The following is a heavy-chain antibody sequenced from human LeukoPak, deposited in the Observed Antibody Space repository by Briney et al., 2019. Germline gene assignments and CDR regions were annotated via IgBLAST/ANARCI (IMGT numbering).Heavy chain of an antibody. CDR1: GFTFSSYG. CDR2: ISYDGSNK. J-gene: IGHJ4*02. D-gene: IGHD5-12*01. CDR3: AKDRSSGYDWYHFDY. V-gene: IGHV3-30*18. Sequence: PGGSLRLSCAASGFTFSSYGMHWVRQAPGKGLEWVAVISYDGSNKYYADSVKGRFTISRDNSKNTLYVQMNSLRAEDTAVYYCAKDRSSGYDWYHFDYWGQGTLVTVSS.